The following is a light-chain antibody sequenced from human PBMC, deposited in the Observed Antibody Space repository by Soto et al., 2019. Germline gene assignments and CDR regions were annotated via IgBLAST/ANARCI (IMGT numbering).Light chain of an antibody. J-gene: IGKJ1*01. V-gene: IGKV3-20*01. CDR2: GTS. CDR3: QQFGDSPQS. CDR1: QSVSSTY. Sequence: ETVLTQSPGTLSLSPRERATLSCRTSQSVSSTYLAWYMQKPGQAPRLLIYGTSSRATGIPDRFSGSGSGTDFTLTISRLEPEDFAVYFCQQFGDSPQSFGQGTKVEVK.